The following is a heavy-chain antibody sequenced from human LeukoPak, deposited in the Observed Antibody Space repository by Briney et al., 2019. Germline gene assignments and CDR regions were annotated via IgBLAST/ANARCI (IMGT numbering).Heavy chain of an antibody. CDR2: IYPGDSDT. CDR1: GYSFTTYW. D-gene: IGHD1-1*01. CDR3: ARRRSTGDDFDS. V-gene: IGHV5-51*01. Sequence: GESLKISCKGSGYSFTTYWIGWVRQMPGKGLEWMGIIYPGDSDTRFSPSFQGQVTISADKSISTAYLQWSSLKASDSAVYYCARRRSTGDDFDSWGQGILVTVSS. J-gene: IGHJ4*02.